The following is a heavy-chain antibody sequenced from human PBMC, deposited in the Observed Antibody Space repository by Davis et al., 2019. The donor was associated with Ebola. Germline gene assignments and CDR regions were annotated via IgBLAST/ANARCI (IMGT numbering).Heavy chain of an antibody. J-gene: IGHJ4*02. CDR3: ASSDYYDSSGYYH. V-gene: IGHV4-34*01. CDR1: GGSFSGYY. Sequence: SETLSLTCAVYGGSFSGYYWSWIRQPPGKGLEWIGEIYHSGTTNSNPSLRSRVTISVDKSKNQFSLKLRSVTAADTAVYYCASSDYYDSSGYYHWGQGTLVTVSS. CDR2: IYHSGTT. D-gene: IGHD3-22*01.